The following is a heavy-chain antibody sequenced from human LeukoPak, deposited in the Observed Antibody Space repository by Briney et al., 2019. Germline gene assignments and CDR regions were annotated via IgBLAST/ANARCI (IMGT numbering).Heavy chain of an antibody. CDR3: AREGVVVPAAISVLVYFDY. Sequence: SETLSLTCAVYGGSFNGYYWSWIRQPPGKGLEWIGEINHSGSTNYNPSLKSRVTISVDTSKNQFSLKLSSVTAADTAVYYCAREGVVVPAAISVLVYFDYWGQRTLVTVSS. D-gene: IGHD2-2*02. J-gene: IGHJ4*02. CDR1: GGSFNGYY. CDR2: INHSGST. V-gene: IGHV4-34*01.